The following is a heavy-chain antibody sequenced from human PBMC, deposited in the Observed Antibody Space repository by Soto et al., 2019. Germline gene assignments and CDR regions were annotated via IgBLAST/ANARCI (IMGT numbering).Heavy chain of an antibody. J-gene: IGHJ4*02. CDR3: ARYWYASGAIDY. V-gene: IGHV4-59*01. CDR2: IYNSGSA. CDR1: GGSINNNY. D-gene: IGHD3-10*01. Sequence: PSETLSLTCTVSGGSINNNYWIWIRQPPGKGLEWIGYIYNSGSANYNPSLKSRVTISLDTSKKQFSLKVSSVTAADTAVYFCARYWYASGAIDYWGQGSLVTVSS.